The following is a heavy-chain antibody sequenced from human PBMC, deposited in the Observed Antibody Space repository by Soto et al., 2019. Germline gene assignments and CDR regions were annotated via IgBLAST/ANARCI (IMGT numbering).Heavy chain of an antibody. Sequence: VASVKVSCKASVYTLTSYDSNWVRQDTGQGLEWMGWINPNSGNTGYAQKFQGRVTMTRNTSISTAYMELSSLRSEDTAVYYCARTLYGDNVDYWGQGTLVTVSS. D-gene: IGHD4-17*01. J-gene: IGHJ4*02. V-gene: IGHV1-8*01. CDR3: ARTLYGDNVDY. CDR1: VYTLTSYD. CDR2: INPNSGNT.